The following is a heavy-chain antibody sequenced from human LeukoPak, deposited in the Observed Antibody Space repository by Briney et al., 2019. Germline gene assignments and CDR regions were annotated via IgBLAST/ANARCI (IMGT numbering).Heavy chain of an antibody. Sequence: PGRSLRLSCEASGFTFSNYAMHWVRQAPGKGLEWVATISYDGDNEYYADSQRGRFTISRDNSKNTLYLQMNSLRAEDTAVYYCAKDRNLYCSGGSCFHPGYWGQGTLVTVSS. CDR1: GFTFSNYA. D-gene: IGHD2-15*01. J-gene: IGHJ4*02. CDR2: ISYDGDNE. CDR3: AKDRNLYCSGGSCFHPGY. V-gene: IGHV3-30-3*01.